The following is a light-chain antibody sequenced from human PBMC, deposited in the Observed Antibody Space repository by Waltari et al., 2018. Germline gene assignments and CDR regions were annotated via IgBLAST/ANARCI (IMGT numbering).Light chain of an antibody. CDR3: CSYVGNFVD. V-gene: IGLV2-23*01. J-gene: IGLJ2*01. CDR1: SSDLGTYCL. CDR2: EDT. Sequence: QSALTQPGSVSGSPGMAITISCSGISSDLGTYCLASWYQQRPGQAPKLIIHEDTKRPSGVSDRFSASKSGKTASLTISGLQAEDEAVYYCCSYVGNFVDFGGGTKLTVL.